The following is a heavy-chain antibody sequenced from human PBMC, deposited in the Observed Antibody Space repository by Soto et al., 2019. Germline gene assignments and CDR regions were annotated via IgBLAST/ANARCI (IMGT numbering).Heavy chain of an antibody. CDR3: ARRSITIFGVVDDHMDV. CDR1: GGSISSSSYY. V-gene: IGHV4-39*01. Sequence: PSETLSLTCTVSGGSISSSSYYWGRIRQPPGKGLEWIGSIYYSGSTYYNPSLKSRVTISVDTSKNQFSLKLSSVTAADTALYYCARRSITIFGVVDDHMDVWGQGTTVTVSS. D-gene: IGHD3-3*01. CDR2: IYYSGST. J-gene: IGHJ6*02.